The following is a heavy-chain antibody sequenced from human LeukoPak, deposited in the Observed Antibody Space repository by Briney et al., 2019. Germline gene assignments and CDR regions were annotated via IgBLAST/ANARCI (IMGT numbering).Heavy chain of an antibody. CDR2: INGDGRNI. D-gene: IGHD3-9*01. CDR3: TRDLMDYDVSTGLHHYYMDV. CDR1: GFTFSSYW. J-gene: IGHJ6*02. Sequence: GGSLRLSCVASGFTFSSYWMHWVRQDPRKGLVWVSRINGDGRNINYADSVRGRFTISRDNAKDTLYLQMNTLRVEDTAVYYCTRDLMDYDVSTGLHHYYMDVWGQGTTVTVSS. V-gene: IGHV3-74*01.